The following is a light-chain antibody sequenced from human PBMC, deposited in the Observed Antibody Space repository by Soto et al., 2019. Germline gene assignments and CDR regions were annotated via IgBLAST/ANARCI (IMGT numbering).Light chain of an antibody. Sequence: EMVMTQSPATLSVSPGERATLSCRASQSVSGNLAWYQQKPGQAPSLLIYGVSARATDIPARFSGSGSGTDFTLTISSLQAEDFAVYYCQFGVTFGQGTKLEIK. CDR1: QSVSGN. CDR3: QFGVT. CDR2: GVS. V-gene: IGKV3-15*01. J-gene: IGKJ2*01.